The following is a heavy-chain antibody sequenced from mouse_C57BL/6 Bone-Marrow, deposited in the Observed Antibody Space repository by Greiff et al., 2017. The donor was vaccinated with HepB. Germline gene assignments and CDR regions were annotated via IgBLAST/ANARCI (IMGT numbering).Heavy chain of an antibody. J-gene: IGHJ2*01. V-gene: IGHV1-81*01. Sequence: VKLQESGAELARPGASVKLSCKASGYTFTSYGISWVKQRTGQGLEWIGEIYPRSGNTYYNEKFKGKATLTADKSSSTAYMELRSLTSEYSAVYFCARSFYYYGSSYYFDYWGQGTTLTVSS. CDR2: IYPRSGNT. CDR3: ARSFYYYGSSYYFDY. D-gene: IGHD1-1*01. CDR1: GYTFTSYG.